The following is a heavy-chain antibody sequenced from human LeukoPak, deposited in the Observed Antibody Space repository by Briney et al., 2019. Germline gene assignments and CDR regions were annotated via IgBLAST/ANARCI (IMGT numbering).Heavy chain of an antibody. Sequence: PGGSLRLSCAASEFTFSSYWMSWVRQAPGKGLEWVANIRHDGNKQFYVDSVKGRFTISRDNPKNSLYLQMNNLRVEDTAVYFCARRVYNSGWYIDYWGQGTLVTVSS. CDR3: ARRVYNSGWYIDY. D-gene: IGHD6-19*01. CDR1: EFTFSSYW. CDR2: IRHDGNKQ. J-gene: IGHJ4*02. V-gene: IGHV3-7*01.